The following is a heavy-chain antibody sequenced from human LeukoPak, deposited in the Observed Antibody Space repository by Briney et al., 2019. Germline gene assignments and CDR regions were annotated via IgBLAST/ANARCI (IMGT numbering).Heavy chain of an antibody. V-gene: IGHV3-7*01. D-gene: IGHD6-13*01. CDR1: GFIFSTYW. CDR2: IDQGGSVR. Sequence: PGGSLRLSCAASGFIFSTYWMSWVRQTPGKGLEFVANIDQGGSVRNYMDSLKGRCTISRDNAKKSLYLEINSLRADDTAVYYCARDPESSSFDLWGRGALVTVSS. CDR3: ARDPESSSFDL. J-gene: IGHJ4*02.